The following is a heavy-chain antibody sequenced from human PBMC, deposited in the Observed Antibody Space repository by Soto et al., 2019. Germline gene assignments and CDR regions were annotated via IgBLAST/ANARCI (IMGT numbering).Heavy chain of an antibody. J-gene: IGHJ4*02. D-gene: IGHD2-15*01. V-gene: IGHV3-23*01. CDR1: GFTISKYA. CDR2: VGGSGDST. CDR3: AKSPLGYCSGGSCYPPHYFDY. Sequence: PGGSLILSCAASGFTISKYAMSWVSKNPGKGLEWVSGVGGSGDSTYYADSVKGRFTISRDNSKDTLYLQMNSLRAEDTAVYYCAKSPLGYCSGGSCYPPHYFDYWGQGTLVTVS.